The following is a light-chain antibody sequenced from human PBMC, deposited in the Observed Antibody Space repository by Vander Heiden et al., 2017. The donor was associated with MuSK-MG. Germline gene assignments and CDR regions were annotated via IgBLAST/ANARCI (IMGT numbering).Light chain of an antibody. J-gene: IGKJ4*01. CDR2: AAS. Sequence: DIQMTQSPSSLSSSVEDRVTITSRVSQDINNYLAWLQQRPGKAARSLMYAASRLQNGVPSKFSGSGSGTDFTLTISSLQLEDFATYYCQQEKSYPLTFGGGTKVEIK. V-gene: IGKV1-16*02. CDR1: QDINNY. CDR3: QQEKSYPLT.